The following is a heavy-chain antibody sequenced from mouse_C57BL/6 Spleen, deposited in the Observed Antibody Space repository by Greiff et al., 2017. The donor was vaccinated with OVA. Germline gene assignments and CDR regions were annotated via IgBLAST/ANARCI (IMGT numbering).Heavy chain of an antibody. D-gene: IGHD1-1*01. CDR1: GYTFTSYG. J-gene: IGHJ2*01. V-gene: IGHV1-81*01. Sequence: VQLQQSGAELARPGASVKLSCKASGYTFTSYGISWVKQRTGQGLEWIGEIYPRSGNTYYNEKVKGKATLTADKSSSTAYMELRSLTSEDSAVYFCAREGMDYGSSYFDYWGQGTTLTVSS. CDR2: IYPRSGNT. CDR3: AREGMDYGSSYFDY.